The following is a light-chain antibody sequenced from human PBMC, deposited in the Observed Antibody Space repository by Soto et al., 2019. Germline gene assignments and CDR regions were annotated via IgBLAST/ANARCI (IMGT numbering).Light chain of an antibody. Sequence: QSVLTQPASVSGSPGQSITISCTGTSSDIGGYKYVSWYQLHPGKAPKLMIYEVSNRPSGISDRFSASKSGNTASLTISGLQDDDETDYYCSSYTSSTAYVFGTGTKVTVL. CDR3: SSYTSSTAYV. CDR2: EVS. V-gene: IGLV2-14*01. CDR1: SSDIGGYKY. J-gene: IGLJ1*01.